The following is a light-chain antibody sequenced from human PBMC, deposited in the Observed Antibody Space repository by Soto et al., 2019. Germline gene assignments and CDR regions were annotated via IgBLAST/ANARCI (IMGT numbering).Light chain of an antibody. Sequence: QSVLTQPASVSGSPGQSITISCTGTSSDVGAYNLVSWYQHHPDKAPKLIISEVSNRPSGVSNRFSGSKSANTASLTISGLQAEDEADYYCASLTSDSCVFGTGTKVTVL. J-gene: IGLJ1*01. V-gene: IGLV2-14*01. CDR1: SSDVGAYNL. CDR2: EVS. CDR3: ASLTSDSCV.